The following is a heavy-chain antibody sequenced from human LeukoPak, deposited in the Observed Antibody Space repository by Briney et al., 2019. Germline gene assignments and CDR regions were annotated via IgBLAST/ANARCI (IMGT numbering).Heavy chain of an antibody. CDR1: GGSINNNIHY. V-gene: IGHV4-61*05. CDR3: ARAGYSSANYYYYYMDV. D-gene: IGHD6-25*01. J-gene: IGHJ6*03. Sequence: SETLSLTCTVSGGSINNNIHYWGWIRQPPGKGLEWIGYIYYSGSTNYSPSLKSRVTISVDTSKNQFSLKLSSVTAADTAVYYCARAGYSSANYYYYYMDVWGKGTTVTVSS. CDR2: IYYSGST.